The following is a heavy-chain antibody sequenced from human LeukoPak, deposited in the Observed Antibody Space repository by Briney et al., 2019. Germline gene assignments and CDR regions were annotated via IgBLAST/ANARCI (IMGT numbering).Heavy chain of an antibody. D-gene: IGHD5-12*01. CDR3: AKVRWLRDLSENWFDP. CDR2: IYENGGTT. Sequence: GGSLRLSCVGSGFTFRSHAMSWVRQAPEKGLEFVSGIYENGGTTYYADSVKGRFTISRDNSKNTLYLQMNSLRAEDTAVYYCAKVRWLRDLSENWFDPWGQGTLVTVSS. J-gene: IGHJ5*02. V-gene: IGHV3-23*01. CDR1: GFTFRSHA.